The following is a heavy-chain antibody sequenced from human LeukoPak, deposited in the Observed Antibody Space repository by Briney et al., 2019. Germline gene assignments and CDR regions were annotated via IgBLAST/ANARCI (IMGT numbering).Heavy chain of an antibody. CDR2: IYPGDSDT. J-gene: IGHJ3*02. Sequence: GESLKISCKGSGYSFTSYWIGWVRQMPGKGLEWMGIIYPGDSDTRYSPSFQGQVAISADKSISTAYLQWSSLKASDTAMYYCPRRNDYSNPDAFDIWGQGTMVTVSS. V-gene: IGHV5-51*01. CDR1: GYSFTSYW. D-gene: IGHD4-11*01. CDR3: PRRNDYSNPDAFDI.